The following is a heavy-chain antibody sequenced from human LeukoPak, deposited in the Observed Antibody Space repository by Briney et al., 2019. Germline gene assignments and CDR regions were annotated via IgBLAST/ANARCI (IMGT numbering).Heavy chain of an antibody. CDR2: ISGSGGIT. J-gene: IGHJ4*02. CDR3: AKGPTDFDSSGQTYFDY. V-gene: IGHV3-23*01. D-gene: IGHD3-22*01. CDR1: GFTFSSCA. Sequence: GSLRLSCAASGFTFSSCAMNWVRQAPGKGLEWVSGISGSGGITHYADSVRGRFTISRDNSKNTLYLQMNSLRAEDTAVYYCAKGPTDFDSSGQTYFDYWGQGSLVTVSS.